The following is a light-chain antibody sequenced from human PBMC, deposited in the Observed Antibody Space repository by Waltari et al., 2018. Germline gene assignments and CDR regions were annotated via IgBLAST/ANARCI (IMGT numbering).Light chain of an antibody. CDR1: ASVPANY. CDR3: QQYGETPWT. CDR2: GAS. V-gene: IGKV3-20*01. J-gene: IGKJ1*01. Sequence: EIVLTQSPGPLSLSPGERATLPCRATASVPANYLAWYQQKPGQAPTLLISGASSRATGIPDRFSGRGSGTDFTLTIARLEPEDFALYYCQQYGETPWTFGQGTKVDLK.